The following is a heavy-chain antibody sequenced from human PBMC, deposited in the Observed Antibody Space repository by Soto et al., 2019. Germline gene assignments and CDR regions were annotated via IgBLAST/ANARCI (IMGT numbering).Heavy chain of an antibody. J-gene: IGHJ4*02. D-gene: IGHD1-26*01. CDR3: ARDMPYGAGSLAGCDY. V-gene: IGHV4-59*01. Sequence: SETLSLTDSNSGVSRTGAYGSWSWQTPGKTLEWIGYIYHSGTTTYNPSLKSRVSISVDTSKNQFSLRLTSVIAADTAVYYCARDMPYGAGSLAGCDYWGQGTVVTVSS. CDR2: IYHSGTT. CDR1: GVSRTGAY.